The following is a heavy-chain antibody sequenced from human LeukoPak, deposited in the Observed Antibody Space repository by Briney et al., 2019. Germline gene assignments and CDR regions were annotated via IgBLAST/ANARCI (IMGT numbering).Heavy chain of an antibody. CDR1: GYTFTGYY. Sequence: GASVKVSCKASGYTFTGYYMQWVRQAPGQGLEWMGWINLNSGGTNYAQKFQGWVTMTRDTSISTAYMELSRLRSDDTAVYYCARSVASSSWSPFDYWAREPWSPSPQ. V-gene: IGHV1-2*04. D-gene: IGHD6-13*01. J-gene: IGHJ4*02. CDR2: INLNSGGT. CDR3: ARSVASSSWSPFDY.